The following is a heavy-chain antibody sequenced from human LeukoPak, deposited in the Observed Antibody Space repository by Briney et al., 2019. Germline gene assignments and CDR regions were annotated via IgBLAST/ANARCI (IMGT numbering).Heavy chain of an antibody. J-gene: IGHJ4*02. CDR3: NRWHSSGVGHSNV. Sequence: PGGSLRLSCAASGFTFSSYDMNWVRQAPGKGLEWVGFIRSKAHGGTTEYAASVKGRFIISTDDSRTSAYLQMNSLKTEDTAVYYCNRWHSSGVGHSNVWGQGTLVTVSS. CDR1: GFTFSSYD. CDR2: IRSKAHGGTT. D-gene: IGHD3-22*01. V-gene: IGHV3-49*04.